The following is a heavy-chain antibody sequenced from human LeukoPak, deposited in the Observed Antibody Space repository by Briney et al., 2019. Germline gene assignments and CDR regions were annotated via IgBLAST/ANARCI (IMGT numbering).Heavy chain of an antibody. CDR3: ASEGGWYCTDSVCYRTYYFDF. CDR2: VYYSGST. V-gene: IGHV4-39*01. J-gene: IGHJ4*02. CDR1: GASINNNSYF. D-gene: IGHD2-8*01. Sequence: SETLSLTCTVSGASINNNSYFWGWIRQPPGKGLEWIGSVYYSGSTYRNPPLKNRVTISIDTSKNQFSLKLSSVTAADTAVYYCASEGGWYCTDSVCYRTYYFDFWGQGTLVTVSS.